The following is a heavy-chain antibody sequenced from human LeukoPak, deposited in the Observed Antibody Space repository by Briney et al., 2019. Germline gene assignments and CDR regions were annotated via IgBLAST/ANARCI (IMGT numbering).Heavy chain of an antibody. CDR2: IKSKTDGGTT. CDR3: TTDPRQLVNWFDP. Sequence: GGSLRLSCAASGFTFSNAWMSWVRQAPGKGLEWVGRIKSKTDGGTTDYAAPVKGRFTISRGDSKNTLYLQMNSLKTEDTAVYYCTTDPRQLVNWFDPWGQGTLVTVSS. V-gene: IGHV3-15*01. CDR1: GFTFSNAW. D-gene: IGHD6-13*01. J-gene: IGHJ5*02.